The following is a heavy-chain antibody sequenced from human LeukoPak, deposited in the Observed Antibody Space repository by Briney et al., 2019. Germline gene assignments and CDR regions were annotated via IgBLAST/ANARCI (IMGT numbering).Heavy chain of an antibody. CDR3: ARDARYSDYYYYGMDV. CDR2: ISAYNGNT. D-gene: IGHD3-9*01. CDR1: GGTFSSYA. J-gene: IGHJ6*02. Sequence: ASVKVSCKASGGTFSSYAISWVRQAPGQGLEWMGWISAYNGNTNYAQKLQGRVTMTTDTSTSTAYMELRSLRSDDTAVYYCARDARYSDYYYYGMDVWGQGTTVTVSS. V-gene: IGHV1-18*01.